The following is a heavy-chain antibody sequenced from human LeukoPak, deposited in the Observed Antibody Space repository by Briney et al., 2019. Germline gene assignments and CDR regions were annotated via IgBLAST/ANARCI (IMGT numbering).Heavy chain of an antibody. J-gene: IGHJ4*02. CDR1: GYTFTSYG. V-gene: IGHV1-46*01. CDR2: INPSGGST. D-gene: IGHD3-22*01. Sequence: EASVKVSCKASGYTFTSYGISWVRQAPGQGLEWMGIINPSGGSTSYAQKFQGRVTMTRDTSTSTVYMELSSLRSEDTAVYYCATVRHRPYYYDSSGYYYGLSFDHWGQGTLVTVSS. CDR3: ATVRHRPYYYDSSGYYYGLSFDH.